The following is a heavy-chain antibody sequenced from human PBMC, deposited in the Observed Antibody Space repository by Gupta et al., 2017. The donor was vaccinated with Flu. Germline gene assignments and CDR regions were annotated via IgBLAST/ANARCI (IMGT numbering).Heavy chain of an antibody. CDR1: GFSLSDFH. D-gene: IGHD2-21*01. J-gene: IGHJ4*02. CDR2: IGSGGNT. CDR3: ARDLDWAFIF. Sequence: EVHLVESGGGLVQPGGSLRLTCVLSGFSLSDFHMNWIRQVPGKGPEWISYIGSGGNTDYADSVRGRFTISRDNARDSVFLQMNSLRDEDTALYYCARDLDWAFIFWGQGVLVTVSS. V-gene: IGHV3-69-1*01.